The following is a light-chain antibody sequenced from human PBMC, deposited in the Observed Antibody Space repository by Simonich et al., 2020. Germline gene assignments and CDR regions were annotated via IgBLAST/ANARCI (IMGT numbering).Light chain of an antibody. J-gene: IGLJ3*02. CDR1: SSDVGGYNY. V-gene: IGLV2-14*01. CDR2: DVS. CDR3: SSYTSSSLWV. Sequence: QSALTQPASVSGSPGQSITISCTGTSSDVGGYNYVSWYQQHPGKAPKLMIYDVSQRPSGVSNRFSGSKSGNTASLTSSGLQAEDEADYYCSSYTSSSLWVFGGGTKLTVL.